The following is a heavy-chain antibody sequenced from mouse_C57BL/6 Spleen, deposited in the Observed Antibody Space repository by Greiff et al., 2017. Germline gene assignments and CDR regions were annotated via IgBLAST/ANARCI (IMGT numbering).Heavy chain of an antibody. Sequence: QVTLKESGPGILQSSQTLSLTCSFSGFSLSTSGMGVSWIRQPSGKGLEWLAHIYWDDDKRYNPSLKSRLTISKDTSRNQVFLKITSVDTADTATYYCARSEDYGNYGWYFDVWGTGTTVTVSS. J-gene: IGHJ1*03. V-gene: IGHV8-12*01. D-gene: IGHD2-1*01. CDR3: ARSEDYGNYGWYFDV. CDR1: GFSLSTSGMG. CDR2: IYWDDDK.